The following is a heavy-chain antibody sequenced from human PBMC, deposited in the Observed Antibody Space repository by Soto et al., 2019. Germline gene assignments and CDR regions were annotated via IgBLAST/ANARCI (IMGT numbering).Heavy chain of an antibody. CDR3: ASSRGKRGWFAP. V-gene: IGHV3-48*01. D-gene: IGHD2-15*01. CDR1: GFTFSSYS. J-gene: IGHJ5*02. Sequence: VQLVESGGGLVQPGGSLRLSCAASGFTFSSYSMNWVRQAPGKGLEWVSYSSRSSSTIYYVDSVTGRFTIPRDNANNSLDLQMNSLRAEDTAVYYCASSRGKRGWFAPWGQGTLVTVSS. CDR2: SSRSSSTI.